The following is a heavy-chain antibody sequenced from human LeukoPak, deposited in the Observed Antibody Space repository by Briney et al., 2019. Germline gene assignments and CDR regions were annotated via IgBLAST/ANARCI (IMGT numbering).Heavy chain of an antibody. Sequence: GGSLRLSCAASGFSFSDYSMTWVRRAPGKGLEWVSSISSSSTYIHYADSVKGRFTISRDNAKNSLYLQMNSLRAEDTAGYYWERRRWVLLWFGESFDYWGQGTLVTVSS. D-gene: IGHD3-10*01. CDR3: ERRRWVLLWFGESFDY. V-gene: IGHV3-21*01. CDR2: ISSSSTYI. J-gene: IGHJ4*02. CDR1: GFSFSDYS.